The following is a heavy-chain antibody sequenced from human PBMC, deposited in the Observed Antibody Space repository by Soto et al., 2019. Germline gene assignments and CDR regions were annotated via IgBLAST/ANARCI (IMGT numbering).Heavy chain of an antibody. Sequence: GGSLRLSCAASGFTFSSYAMSWVRQAPGKGLEWVSAISGSGGSTYYAESVKGRFTISRDNSKKTLYLQMNSLRAEDTAVYYCAKDNSGIAAAGGAFDIWGQGTMVTVSS. V-gene: IGHV3-23*01. CDR1: GFTFSSYA. CDR2: ISGSGGST. J-gene: IGHJ3*02. CDR3: AKDNSGIAAAGGAFDI. D-gene: IGHD6-13*01.